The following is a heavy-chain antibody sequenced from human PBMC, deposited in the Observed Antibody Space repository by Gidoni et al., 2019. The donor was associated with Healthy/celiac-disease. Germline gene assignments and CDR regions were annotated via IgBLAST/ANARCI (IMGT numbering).Heavy chain of an antibody. V-gene: IGHV4-39*01. Sequence: QPPGKGLEWIGSIYYSGSTYYNPSLKSRVTISVDTSKNQFSLKLSSVTAADTAVYYCARRLVLRYFETSPFDYWGQGTLVTVSS. J-gene: IGHJ4*02. D-gene: IGHD3-9*01. CDR2: IYYSGST. CDR3: ARRLVLRYFETSPFDY.